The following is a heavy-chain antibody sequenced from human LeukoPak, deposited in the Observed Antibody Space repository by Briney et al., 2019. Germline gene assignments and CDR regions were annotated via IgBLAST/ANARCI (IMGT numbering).Heavy chain of an antibody. J-gene: IGHJ6*03. D-gene: IGHD5-12*01. CDR3: ARDDSGYDSLSYYMDV. CDR1: GYTFTGYY. Sequence: GASVKVSCKASGYTFTGYYMHWVRQAPGQGLEWMGWINPNSGGTNYAQKFQGRVTMTRDTSISTAYMELSRLRSDDTAVYYCARDDSGYDSLSYYMDVWGKGTRSPSP. V-gene: IGHV1-2*02. CDR2: INPNSGGT.